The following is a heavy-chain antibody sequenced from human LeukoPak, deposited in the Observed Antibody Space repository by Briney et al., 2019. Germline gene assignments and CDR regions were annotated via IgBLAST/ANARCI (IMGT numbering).Heavy chain of an antibody. Sequence: PGGSLRLSCEASGFTFSNYNMNWVRQAPGKGLEWVSCITTSSSYIYDADSVKGRFTISRDNAKNSLYLQMNSLRAEDTGVYYCARQEYSTFDYWGQGTLVTVSS. CDR3: ARQEYSTFDY. J-gene: IGHJ4*02. V-gene: IGHV3-21*01. CDR2: ITTSSSYI. D-gene: IGHD2/OR15-2a*01. CDR1: GFTFSNYN.